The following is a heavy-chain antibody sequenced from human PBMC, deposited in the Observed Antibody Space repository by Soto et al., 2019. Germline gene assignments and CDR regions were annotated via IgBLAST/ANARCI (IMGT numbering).Heavy chain of an antibody. D-gene: IGHD2-15*01. CDR3: AKDIHEYSDAFDI. J-gene: IGHJ3*02. V-gene: IGHV3-9*01. CDR1: GFTFDDYA. CDR2: ISWNSGSI. Sequence: PGGSLRLSCAASGFTFDDYAMHWVRQAPGKGLEWVSGISWNSGSIGYADSVKGRFTISRDNAKDSLYLQMNSLRAEDTALYYCAKDIHEYSDAFDIWGQGTMVTVSS.